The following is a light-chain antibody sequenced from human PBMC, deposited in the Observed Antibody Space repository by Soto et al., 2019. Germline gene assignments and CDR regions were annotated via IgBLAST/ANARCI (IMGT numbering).Light chain of an antibody. CDR2: EVS. J-gene: IGLJ3*02. Sequence: QSVLTQPASVSGSPGQSISISCAGARNVVGHFNFVSWYQHHPGRAPKLIIYEVSNRPSGVSDRFSASKSGDTAFLTISGLQADDEAYYYCSYYTVRGVFGGGTKVTVL. CDR3: SYYTVRGV. CDR1: RNVVGHFNF. V-gene: IGLV2-14*01.